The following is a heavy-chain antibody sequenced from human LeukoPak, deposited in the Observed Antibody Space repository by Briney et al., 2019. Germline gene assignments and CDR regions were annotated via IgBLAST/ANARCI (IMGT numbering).Heavy chain of an antibody. D-gene: IGHD3-10*01. CDR2: IIPIFGTA. CDR3: ARGITMVRGVEYGMDV. Sequence: GSSVKVSCKASGGTFSSYAISWVRQAPGQGLGWMGGIIPIFGTANYAQKFQGRVTITADESTSTAYMELSSLRSEDTAVYYCARGITMVRGVEYGMDVWGQGTTVTVSS. J-gene: IGHJ6*02. V-gene: IGHV1-69*01. CDR1: GGTFSSYA.